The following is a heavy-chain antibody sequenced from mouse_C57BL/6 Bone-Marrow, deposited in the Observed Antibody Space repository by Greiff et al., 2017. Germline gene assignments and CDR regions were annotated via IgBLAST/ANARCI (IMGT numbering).Heavy chain of an antibody. D-gene: IGHD4-1*01. Sequence: EVKLMESGGGLVKPGGSLKLSCAASGFTFSSYTMSWVRQTPEKRREWVATISGGGGNTYYPDSVKGRFTISRDNAKNTLYLQMSSLRSEDTAWYYCARSWDGRVFDYWGQGTTLTVSS. J-gene: IGHJ2*01. CDR3: ARSWDGRVFDY. CDR2: ISGGGGNT. V-gene: IGHV5-9*01. CDR1: GFTFSSYT.